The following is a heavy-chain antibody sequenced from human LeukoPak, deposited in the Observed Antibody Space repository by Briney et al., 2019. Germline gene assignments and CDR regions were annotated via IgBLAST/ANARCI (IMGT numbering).Heavy chain of an antibody. Sequence: SVKVSCKASGGTFSSYAISWVRQAPGQGLEWMGGMIPIFGTANYAQKFQGRVTITTDESTSTAYMELSSLRSEDTAVYYCARVNYYDSSGYSNGLYYFDYWGQGTLVTVSS. D-gene: IGHD3-22*01. V-gene: IGHV1-69*05. CDR3: ARVNYYDSSGYSNGLYYFDY. J-gene: IGHJ4*02. CDR1: GGTFSSYA. CDR2: MIPIFGTA.